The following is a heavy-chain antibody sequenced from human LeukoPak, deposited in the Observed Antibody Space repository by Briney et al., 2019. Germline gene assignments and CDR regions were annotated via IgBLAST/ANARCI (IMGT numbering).Heavy chain of an antibody. CDR2: INTDGRSK. Sequence: GGSLTLSCAVCGFIFRRDWVHWVRHVPGKALVWVSRINTDGRSKNYADAVKRRFTISRDNAKNTLYLQMNSLRAEDTAVYYCARDSSPTTGGYYMDVWGKGTTVTGSS. CDR3: ARDSSPTTGGYYMDV. V-gene: IGHV3-74*01. CDR1: GFIFRRDW. D-gene: IGHD1-14*01. J-gene: IGHJ6*03.